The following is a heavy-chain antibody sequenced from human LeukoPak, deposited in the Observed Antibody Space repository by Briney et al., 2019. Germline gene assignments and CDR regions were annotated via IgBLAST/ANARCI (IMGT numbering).Heavy chain of an antibody. CDR3: ARANDILTGYYSLYYYYMDV. Sequence: GGSLRLSCAASGFTFSSYNMNWVRQAPGKGLEWVSYISSSGSTIYYADSVKGRFTISRDNAKNSLYLQMNSLRAEDTAVYYCARANDILTGYYSLYYYYMDVWGKGTTVTISS. D-gene: IGHD3-9*01. V-gene: IGHV3-48*04. CDR1: GFTFSSYN. CDR2: ISSSGSTI. J-gene: IGHJ6*03.